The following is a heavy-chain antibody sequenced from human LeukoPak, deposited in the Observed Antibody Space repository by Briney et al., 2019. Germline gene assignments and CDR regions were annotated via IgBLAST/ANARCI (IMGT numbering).Heavy chain of an antibody. J-gene: IGHJ6*02. CDR2: IYYSGST. CDR3: ARRSGYQLRRGYYYYMDV. V-gene: IGHV4-59*08. CDR1: GGSISSYY. Sequence: SSETLSLTCTVSGGSISSYYWSWIRQPPGKGLEWIGYIYYSGSTNYNPSLKSRVTISVDTSKNQFSLKLSSVTAADTAVYYCARRSGYQLRRGYYYYMDVWGQGTTVTVSS. D-gene: IGHD2-2*01.